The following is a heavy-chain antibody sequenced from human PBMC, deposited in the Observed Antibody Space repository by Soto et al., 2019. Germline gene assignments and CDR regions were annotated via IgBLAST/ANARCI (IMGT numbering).Heavy chain of an antibody. CDR3: AGFKDTIFGVADDAFDI. CDR1: GFTFDDYA. D-gene: IGHD3-3*01. V-gene: IGHV3-9*01. CDR2: ISWNSGSI. J-gene: IGHJ3*02. Sequence: PGGLLRLSCAASGFTFDDYARHRVRQAPGKGLEWVSGISWNSGSIGYADSVKGRFTISRDNAKNSLYLQMNSLRAEDTALYYCAGFKDTIFGVADDAFDIWGQGTMVTVSS.